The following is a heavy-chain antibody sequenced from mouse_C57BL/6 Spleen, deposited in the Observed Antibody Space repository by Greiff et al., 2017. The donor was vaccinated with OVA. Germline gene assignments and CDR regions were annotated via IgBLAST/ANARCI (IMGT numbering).Heavy chain of an antibody. CDR1: GYAFSSYW. CDR2: IYPGDGDT. D-gene: IGHD2-5*01. J-gene: IGHJ3*01. CDR3: ARAGYSNYLAWFAY. Sequence: VKLQESGAELVKPGASVKISCKASGYAFSSYWMNWVKQRPGKGLEWIGQIYPGDGDTNYNGKFKGKATLTADKSSSTAYMQLSSLTSEDSAVYFCARAGYSNYLAWFAYWGQGTLVTVSA. V-gene: IGHV1-80*01.